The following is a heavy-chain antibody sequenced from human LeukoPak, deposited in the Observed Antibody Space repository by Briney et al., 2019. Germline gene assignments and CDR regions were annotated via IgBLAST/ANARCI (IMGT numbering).Heavy chain of an antibody. J-gene: IGHJ4*02. CDR2: INHSGST. CDR1: GGSFSGYY. D-gene: IGHD1-26*01. CDR3: ARHGFSGFDY. Sequence: SETLSLTCAVYGGSFSGYYWSWIRQPPGKGLEWIGEINHSGSTNYNPSLKSRVTISVDTSKNQFSLKLSSVTAADTAVYYCARHGFSGFDYWGQGTLVTVSS. V-gene: IGHV4-34*01.